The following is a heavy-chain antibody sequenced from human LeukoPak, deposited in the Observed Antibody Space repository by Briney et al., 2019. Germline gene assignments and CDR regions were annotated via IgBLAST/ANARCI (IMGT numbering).Heavy chain of an antibody. CDR1: GGSISSGGYY. D-gene: IGHD1-26*01. CDR3: ARLMGGATGRPAFDI. Sequence: SETLSLTCTVSGGSISSGGYYWSWIRQHPGKGLEWIGYIYYSGSTYYNPSLKSRVTISVDTSKNQFSLKLSSVTAADTAVYYCARLMGGATGRPAFDIWGQGTMVTVSS. CDR2: IYYSGST. J-gene: IGHJ3*02. V-gene: IGHV4-39*01.